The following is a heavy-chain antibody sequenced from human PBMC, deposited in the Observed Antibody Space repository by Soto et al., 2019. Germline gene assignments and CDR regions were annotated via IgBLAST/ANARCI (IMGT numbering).Heavy chain of an antibody. J-gene: IGHJ5*02. V-gene: IGHV1-2*02. D-gene: IGHD3-22*01. CDR1: GYTFTGYY. CDR2: INPNSGGT. Sequence: ASVKVSCKASGYTFTGYYMHWVRQAPGQGLEWMGWINPNSGGTNYAQKFQGRVTMTRDTSISTAYMELSRLRSDDTAVYYCAXHYYDSSGYYLNNWFDPWGQGTLVTVSS. CDR3: AXHYYDSSGYYLNNWFDP.